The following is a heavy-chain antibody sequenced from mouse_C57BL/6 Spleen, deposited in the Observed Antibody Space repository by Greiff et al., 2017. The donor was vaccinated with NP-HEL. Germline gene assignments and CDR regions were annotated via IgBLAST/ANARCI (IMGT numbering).Heavy chain of an antibody. CDR1: GYAFSSYW. CDR2: IYPGDGDT. V-gene: IGHV1-80*01. J-gene: IGHJ4*01. CDR3: ARDDYDVDYYAMDY. D-gene: IGHD2-4*01. Sequence: VKLQESGAELVKPGASVKISCKASGYAFSSYWMNWVKQRPGKGLEWIGQIYPGDGDTNYNGKFKGKATLTADKSSSTAYMQLSSLTSEDSAVYFCARDDYDVDYYAMDYWGQGTSVTVSS.